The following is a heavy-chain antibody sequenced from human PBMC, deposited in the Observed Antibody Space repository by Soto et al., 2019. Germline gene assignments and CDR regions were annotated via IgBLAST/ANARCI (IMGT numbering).Heavy chain of an antibody. CDR1: GGSSSSFY. Sequence: PSETLSLTCTVSGGSSSSFYWSWIRQPPGKGLEWIGYVYYSGTTNYNPSLKGRVSISVDTSKNQFSLKLTSVTAADTAVYYCATYDSGGKFDFWGLGTLVTVSS. J-gene: IGHJ4*02. V-gene: IGHV4-59*01. D-gene: IGHD3-22*01. CDR3: ATYDSGGKFDF. CDR2: VYYSGTT.